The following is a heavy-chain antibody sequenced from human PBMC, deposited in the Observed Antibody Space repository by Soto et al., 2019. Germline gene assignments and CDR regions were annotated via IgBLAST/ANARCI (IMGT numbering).Heavy chain of an antibody. Sequence: SETLSLTCTVSGGSISSYYWSWIRQPPGKGLEWIGYIYYSGSTNYNPSLKSRVTISVDTSKNQFSLKLSSVTAADTAVYYCARHGIVGSSSLNWFDPWGQGTLVTVS. V-gene: IGHV4-59*08. CDR1: GGSISSYY. J-gene: IGHJ5*02. CDR2: IYYSGST. CDR3: ARHGIVGSSSLNWFDP. D-gene: IGHD6-6*01.